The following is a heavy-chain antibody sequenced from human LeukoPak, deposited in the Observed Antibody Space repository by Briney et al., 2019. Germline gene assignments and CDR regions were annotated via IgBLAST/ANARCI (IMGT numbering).Heavy chain of an antibody. CDR3: ARGGWLLNY. CDR2: IKQDGSEK. CDR1: GFTFSSYW. D-gene: IGHD3-22*01. J-gene: IGHJ4*02. V-gene: IGHV3-7*01. Sequence: GGSLRLSCAASGFTFSSYWMSWVRQAPGKGLEWVANIKQDGSEKYYVDCVKGLFTISRDNAKTSLYLQMNSLRAEDTAVYYCARGGWLLNYWGQGTLVTVSS.